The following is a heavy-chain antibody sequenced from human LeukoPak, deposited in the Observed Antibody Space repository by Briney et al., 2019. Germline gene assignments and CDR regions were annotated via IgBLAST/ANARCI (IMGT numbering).Heavy chain of an antibody. D-gene: IGHD1-1*01. Sequence: SETLSLTCVVSGFSISSGYYWGWIRQPPGKGREWIANIHVSGTTFYNSSLNSRVAISIDTSKNQFSLKLSSVTAADTAVYFCAREAERRIVNWGRGALVTVSS. J-gene: IGHJ4*02. CDR2: IHVSGTT. V-gene: IGHV4-38-2*02. CDR1: GFSISSGYY. CDR3: AREAERRIVN.